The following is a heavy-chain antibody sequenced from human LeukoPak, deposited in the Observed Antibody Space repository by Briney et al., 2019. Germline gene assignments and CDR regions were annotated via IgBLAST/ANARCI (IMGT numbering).Heavy chain of an antibody. Sequence: SETLSLTCTVSGGSISSYYWSRIRQPPGKGLEWIGYIYYSGSTNYNPSLKSRVTISVDTSKNQFSLKLSSVTAADTAVYYCARASYCSSTSCPLAFYYYYYMDVWGKGTTVTVSS. CDR3: ARASYCSSTSCPLAFYYYYYMDV. CDR2: IYYSGST. D-gene: IGHD2-2*01. V-gene: IGHV4-59*12. J-gene: IGHJ6*03. CDR1: GGSISSYY.